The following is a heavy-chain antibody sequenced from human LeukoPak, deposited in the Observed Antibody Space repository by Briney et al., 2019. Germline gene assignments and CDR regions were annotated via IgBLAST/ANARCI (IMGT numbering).Heavy chain of an antibody. CDR3: ARERSGYDRSGYYYTRYFDY. D-gene: IGHD3-22*01. J-gene: IGHJ4*02. CDR1: GFTLSSYW. Sequence: GGSLRLSCAASGFTLSSYWMYWVRQAPGKGLVWVSRINSDGSSTSYADSVKGRFTISRDNAKNTLYLQMNSLRVEDTAVYYCARERSGYDRSGYYYTRYFDYWGQGTLVTVSS. CDR2: INSDGSST. V-gene: IGHV3-74*01.